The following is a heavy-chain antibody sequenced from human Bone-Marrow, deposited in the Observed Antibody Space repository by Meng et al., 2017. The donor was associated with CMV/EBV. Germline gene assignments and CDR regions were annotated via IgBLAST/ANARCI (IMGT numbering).Heavy chain of an antibody. J-gene: IGHJ6*02. V-gene: IGHV3-23*01. CDR2: ISGSGGST. D-gene: IGHD3-22*01. Sequence: GGSLRLSCAASGFTFSSYAMSWVRQAPGKGLEWVSAISGSGGSTYYADSVKGRFTISRDNSKNTLYLQMNSLRAEDTAVYYCAKVWDSSGYLLYGEVGYGMDVWGQGTTVTVSS. CDR1: GFTFSSYA. CDR3: AKVWDSSGYLLYGEVGYGMDV.